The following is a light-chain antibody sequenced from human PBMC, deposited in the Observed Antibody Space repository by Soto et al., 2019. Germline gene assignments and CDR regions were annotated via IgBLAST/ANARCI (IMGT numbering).Light chain of an antibody. V-gene: IGKV3-20*01. CDR3: QQYGSPLFT. J-gene: IGKJ3*01. Sequence: EIVLTQSPGTLSLSPGERATLSCRASQSVSSSYLAWYQQKPGQAPRLLIYGASSRATGIPDRFSGSGSGTDFTLTISRLEPEHFAVYYCQQYGSPLFTFGPGTKVDIK. CDR2: GAS. CDR1: QSVSSSY.